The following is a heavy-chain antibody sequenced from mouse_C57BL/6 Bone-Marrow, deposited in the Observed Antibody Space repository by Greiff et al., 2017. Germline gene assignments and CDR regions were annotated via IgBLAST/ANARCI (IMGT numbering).Heavy chain of an antibody. CDR2: ISSGGSYT. Sequence: EVQRVESGGDLVKPGGSLKLSCAASGFTFSSYGMSWVRQTPDKRLEWVATISSGGSYTYYPDSVKGRFTISRDNAKNTLYLQMSSLKSEDTAMYYCARTHYGSIAYWGQGTLVTVSA. CDR1: GFTFSSYG. J-gene: IGHJ3*01. V-gene: IGHV5-6*01. CDR3: ARTHYGSIAY. D-gene: IGHD1-1*01.